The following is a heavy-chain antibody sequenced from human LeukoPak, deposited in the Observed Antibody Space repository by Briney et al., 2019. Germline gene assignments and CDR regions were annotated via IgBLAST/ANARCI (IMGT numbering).Heavy chain of an antibody. D-gene: IGHD6-19*01. V-gene: IGHV3-66*02. CDR1: GFSFSSNY. J-gene: IGHJ4*02. CDR2: IYTGGTT. CDR3: ARDKFGSGYTSDFDY. Sequence: PRGSLRVSCAASGFSFSSNYMNWVRQAPGKGLEWVSAIYTGGTTYYADSVKCRFTTSRDNSKTTLYLQMNSLRAEDTAVYYCARDKFGSGYTSDFDYWGQGTLVTASS.